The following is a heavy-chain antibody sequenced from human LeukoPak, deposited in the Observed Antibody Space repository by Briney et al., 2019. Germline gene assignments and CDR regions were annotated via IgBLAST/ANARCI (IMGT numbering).Heavy chain of an antibody. Sequence: ASVKVSCKASGYTFTSYGISWVRQAPGQGLEWMGWISAYDGNTNYAQKLQGRVTMTTDTSTSTAYMELRSLRSDDTAVYYCARGAVTFGGVIVKPIWGQGTLVTVSS. CDR3: ARGAVTFGGVIVKPI. J-gene: IGHJ4*02. D-gene: IGHD3-16*02. CDR2: ISAYDGNT. V-gene: IGHV1-18*01. CDR1: GYTFTSYG.